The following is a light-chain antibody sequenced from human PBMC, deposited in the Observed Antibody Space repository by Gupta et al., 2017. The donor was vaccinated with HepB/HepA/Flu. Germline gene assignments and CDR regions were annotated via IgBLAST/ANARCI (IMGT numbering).Light chain of an antibody. Sequence: DILMTQSPLSLPVTPGEPASISRRSSQSLLHSNGYNYLDWYLQKPGQSPQLLIYLGSNRASGVPDRFSGSGSGTDFTLKISRVEAEDVGVYYCMQALQTPIFTFGPGTKVDIK. CDR2: LGS. V-gene: IGKV2-28*01. CDR3: MQALQTPIFT. J-gene: IGKJ3*01. CDR1: QSLLHSNGYNY.